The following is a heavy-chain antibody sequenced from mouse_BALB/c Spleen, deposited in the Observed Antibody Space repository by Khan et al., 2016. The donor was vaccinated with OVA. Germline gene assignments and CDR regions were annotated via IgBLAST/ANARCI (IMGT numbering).Heavy chain of an antibody. Sequence: EVKLEVSGGGLVQPGGSMKLSCAASGFTFSDAWMDWVRQSPEKGLEWVAEIRSKDNNDATYYSESGRGRFPISRDDSKRSVYLQMNSLRATDTGIYYYTTNVGRYSYSMDYWGQGTSVTVSS. J-gene: IGHJ4*01. CDR1: GFTFSDAW. CDR3: TTNVGRYSYSMDY. D-gene: IGHD6-1*01. V-gene: IGHV6-6*01. CDR2: IRSKDNNDAT.